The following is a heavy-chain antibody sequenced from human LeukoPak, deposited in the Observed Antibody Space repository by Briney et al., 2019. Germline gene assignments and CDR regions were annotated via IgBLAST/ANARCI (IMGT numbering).Heavy chain of an antibody. Sequence: ASVKVSCKASGYTFTGYYMHWVRQAPGQGLEWMGWINPNSGGTNYAQRFRDRVTVTSDTSTAYMDLSRLTSDDTAVYYCARDLRSGGVTYGQDSWGQGTLVTVSS. CDR2: INPNSGGT. D-gene: IGHD5-18*01. CDR3: ARDLRSGGVTYGQDS. CDR1: GYTFTGYY. V-gene: IGHV1-2*02. J-gene: IGHJ4*02.